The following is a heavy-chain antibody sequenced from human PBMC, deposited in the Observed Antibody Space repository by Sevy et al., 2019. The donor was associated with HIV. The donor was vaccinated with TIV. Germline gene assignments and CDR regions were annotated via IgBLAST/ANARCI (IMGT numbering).Heavy chain of an antibody. Sequence: GGSLRLSCAASGISFSSYGMHWVRQAPGKGLEWVAVIWYDGSKKYYADFVKGGFTASRDNSRNTLYLQMNSLRAEDTAVYYCARVGRAVAGPVDIWGQGTKVTVSS. CDR2: IWYDGSKK. D-gene: IGHD6-19*01. V-gene: IGHV3-33*01. CDR3: ARVGRAVAGPVDI. J-gene: IGHJ3*02. CDR1: GISFSSYG.